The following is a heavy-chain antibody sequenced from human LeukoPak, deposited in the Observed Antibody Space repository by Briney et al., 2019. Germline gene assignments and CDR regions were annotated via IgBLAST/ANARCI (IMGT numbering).Heavy chain of an antibody. Sequence: SSVKVSCKASGGTFSSYAISWARQAPGQGLEWMGGIIPIFGTANYAQKFQGRVTITTDESTSTAHMELSSLRSEDTAVYYCARARIAAAGNYYYYYMDVWGKGTTVTVS. J-gene: IGHJ6*03. D-gene: IGHD6-13*01. CDR1: GGTFSSYA. CDR2: IIPIFGTA. CDR3: ARARIAAAGNYYYYYMDV. V-gene: IGHV1-69*05.